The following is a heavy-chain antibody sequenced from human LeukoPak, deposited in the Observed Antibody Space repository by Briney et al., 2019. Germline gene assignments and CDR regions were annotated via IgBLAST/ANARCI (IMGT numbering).Heavy chain of an antibody. V-gene: IGHV3-53*01. D-gene: IGHD4-17*01. J-gene: IGHJ3*02. Sequence: GGSLRLSCAASGFTVSSNYMSWVRQAPGKGLEWVSVIYSGGTTYYADSVKGRFTISRDNSNNTLYLQMNSLRADDTAVYYCARGPVTKFEIWGQGTILTASS. CDR1: GFTVSSNY. CDR2: IYSGGTT. CDR3: ARGPVTKFEI.